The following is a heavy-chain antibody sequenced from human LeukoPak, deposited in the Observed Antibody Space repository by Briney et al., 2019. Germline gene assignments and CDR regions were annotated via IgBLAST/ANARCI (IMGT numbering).Heavy chain of an antibody. CDR2: INPNSGGT. CDR1: GYTFTGYY. V-gene: IGHV1-2*02. CDR3: ARLRGGLYHFDY. Sequence: VASVKVSCKASGYTFTGYYMHWVRQAPGQGLEWMGWINPNSGGTKYAQKLQGRVTMTRDTSISTAYMELSRLRSDDTAVYYCARLRGGLYHFDYWGQGTLVTVSP. D-gene: IGHD3-16*02. J-gene: IGHJ4*02.